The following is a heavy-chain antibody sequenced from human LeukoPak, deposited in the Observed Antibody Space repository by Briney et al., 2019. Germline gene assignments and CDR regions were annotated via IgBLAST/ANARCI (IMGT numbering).Heavy chain of an antibody. J-gene: IGHJ4*02. CDR3: ARQGSSGYYSLGWCFDY. CDR2: FYSSGST. D-gene: IGHD3-22*01. CDR1: GDSISSSFFY. Sequence: PSETLSLTCSVSGDSISSSFFYWAWIRQPPGKGLEWIGTFYSSGSTYYNPSLKSRVTISVDTSKNHFSLKLSSVTAADTAVYYCARQGSSGYYSLGWCFDYWGQGTLVTVSS. V-gene: IGHV4-39*01.